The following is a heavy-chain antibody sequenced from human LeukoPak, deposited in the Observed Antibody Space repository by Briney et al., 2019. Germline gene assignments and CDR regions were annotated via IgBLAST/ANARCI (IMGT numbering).Heavy chain of an antibody. J-gene: IGHJ3*02. CDR2: IKQDGSET. D-gene: IGHD4-17*01. CDR1: GFTFSSDW. V-gene: IGHV3-7*01. CDR3: ARYGLGDTFDI. Sequence: GGSLRLSCAASGFTFSSDWMSWVRQAPGKGLEWVASIKQDGSETRYVDSVKGRFVIFRDNTKSSLYLQMNSLRAEDTAVYYCARYGLGDTFDIWGQGAVVTVSS.